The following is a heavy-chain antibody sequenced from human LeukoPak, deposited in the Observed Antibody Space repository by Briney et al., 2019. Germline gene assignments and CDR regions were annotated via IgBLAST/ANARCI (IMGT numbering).Heavy chain of an antibody. D-gene: IGHD2-21*02. CDR2: INHSGST. CDR1: GGSFSGYY. CDR3: ARGRTWGNCGGDCYSGFDY. J-gene: IGHJ4*02. Sequence: SETLSLTCAVYGGSFSGYYWSWIRQPPGKGLEWIGEINHSGSTNYNPSLKSRVTISVDTSKNQFSLKLSSVTAADTAVYYCARGRTWGNCGGDCYSGFDYWGQGTLVTVSS. V-gene: IGHV4-34*01.